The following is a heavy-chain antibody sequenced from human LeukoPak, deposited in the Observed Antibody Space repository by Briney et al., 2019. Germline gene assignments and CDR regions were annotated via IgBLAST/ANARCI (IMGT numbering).Heavy chain of an antibody. CDR3: ATSYRGKYRAFDT. CDR2: INSDGYSI. CDR1: GFTCSSYW. V-gene: IGHV3-74*01. Sequence: GGSLRLSCAASGFTCSSYWMHWVRQVPGRGLVWVSRINSDGYSISYADSVKGRFTISRDNAKSTLFLQLNSLRAEDTAVYYCATSYRGKYRAFDTWGQGTMVTVSS. D-gene: IGHD1-26*01. J-gene: IGHJ3*02.